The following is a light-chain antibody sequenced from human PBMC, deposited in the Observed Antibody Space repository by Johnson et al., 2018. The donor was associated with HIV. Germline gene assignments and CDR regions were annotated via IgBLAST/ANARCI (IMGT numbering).Light chain of an antibody. CDR3: GTWDSRLSVYV. V-gene: IGLV1-51*01. CDR2: DNN. Sequence: QSVLTQPPSVSAAPGQKVTISCSGSSSNIGNNYVSWYQQLPGTAPKLLIYDNNKRPSGIPDRFSGSKSGTSATLGITGLQTGDEADYYCGTWDSRLSVYVVVTGTKVTVL. J-gene: IGLJ1*01. CDR1: SSNIGNNY.